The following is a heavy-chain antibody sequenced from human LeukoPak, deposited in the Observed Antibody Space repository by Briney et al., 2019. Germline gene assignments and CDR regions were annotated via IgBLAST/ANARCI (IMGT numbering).Heavy chain of an antibody. CDR1: GGPISRSY. CDR3: ARIPLGYSGAYYFDY. Sequence: SETLSLTCTISGGPISRSYWTWIRQVPGKGLEWIGCIFNSGSTLYNPSLKSRVTISVDTSKNQFFLNLSSVSAADTAVYYCARIPLGYSGAYYFDYWGQGTLVTVSP. V-gene: IGHV4-59*08. D-gene: IGHD5-12*01. CDR2: IFNSGST. J-gene: IGHJ4*02.